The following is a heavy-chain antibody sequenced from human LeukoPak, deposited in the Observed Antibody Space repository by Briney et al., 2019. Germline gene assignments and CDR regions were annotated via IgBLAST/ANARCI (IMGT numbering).Heavy chain of an antibody. CDR1: GFTFSDYA. J-gene: IGHJ5*02. CDR2: IWYDGSNK. V-gene: IGHV3-33*01. CDR3: AREGKAAGTPGWIDP. D-gene: IGHD6-13*01. Sequence: GRSLRLSCAASGFTFSDYAMHWVRQVPGKGLEWVAVIWYDGSNKYHADSVKGRFTISRDNSKNTLYLEMNSLKVEDTAVYYCAREGKAAGTPGWIDPWGQGTLVTVSS.